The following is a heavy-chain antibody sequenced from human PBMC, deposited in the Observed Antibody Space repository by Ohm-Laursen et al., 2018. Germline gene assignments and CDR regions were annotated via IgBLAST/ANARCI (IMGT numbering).Heavy chain of an antibody. V-gene: IGHV3-23*01. Sequence: LSLTCAASEFTFSNHAMNWVRQAPGKGLEWVSAIGRTGDTTFYVDSVKGRFTISRDNSNNTLYLQTNSLRAEDTAVYYCTKDGIGSYSPFDHWGQGTLVTVSS. D-gene: IGHD1-26*01. CDR3: TKDGIGSYSPFDH. CDR2: IGRTGDTT. J-gene: IGHJ4*01. CDR1: EFTFSNHA.